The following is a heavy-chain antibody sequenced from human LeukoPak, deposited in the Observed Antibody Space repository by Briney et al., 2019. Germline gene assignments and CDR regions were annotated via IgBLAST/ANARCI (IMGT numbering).Heavy chain of an antibody. J-gene: IGHJ4*02. Sequence: GGSLRLSCTASGFTFSSYAMHWVRQAPGKGLEWVAVISYDGSNKYYADSVKGRFTISRDNSKNTLYLQMNSLGAEDTTMYYCATARYCATAVCLHFDYWGQRTRVTVSS. V-gene: IGHV3-30-3*01. CDR1: GFTFSSYA. CDR2: ISYDGSNK. D-gene: IGHD2-8*01. CDR3: ATARYCATAVCLHFDY.